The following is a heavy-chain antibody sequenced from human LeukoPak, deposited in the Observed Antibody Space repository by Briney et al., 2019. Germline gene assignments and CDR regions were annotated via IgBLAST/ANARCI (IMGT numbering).Heavy chain of an antibody. V-gene: IGHV3-23*01. CDR3: ANERLFAHVAGLDY. CDR2: ISGSGGST. J-gene: IGHJ4*02. Sequence: GGSLRLSCAASGFTFSSYAMGWVRQAPGKGLEWVSAISGSGGSTYYADSVKGRFTISRDNSKNTLYLQMNSLRAEDTALYYCANERLFAHVAGLDYWGQGTLVTVSS. D-gene: IGHD3-10*02. CDR1: GFTFSSYA.